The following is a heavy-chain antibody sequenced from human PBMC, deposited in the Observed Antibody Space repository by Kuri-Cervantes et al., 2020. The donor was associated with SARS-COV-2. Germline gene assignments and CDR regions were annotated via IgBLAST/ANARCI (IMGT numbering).Heavy chain of an antibody. CDR3: ARGGGYSYPRY. J-gene: IGHJ4*02. D-gene: IGHD5-18*01. V-gene: IGHV3-21*06. Sequence: GESLKISCAASGFTFSSYSMNWVRQAPGKGLEWVSSISSSSSYIYYADSVKGRFTISRDNSKNTLYLQMGSLRAEDMAVYYCARGGGYSYPRYWGQGTLVTVSS. CDR1: GFTFSSYS. CDR2: ISSSSSYI.